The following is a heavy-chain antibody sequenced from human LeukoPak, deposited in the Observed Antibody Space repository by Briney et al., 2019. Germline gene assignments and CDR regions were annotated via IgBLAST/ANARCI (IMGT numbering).Heavy chain of an antibody. CDR2: ISSSSRTI. CDR1: GFTFSHYT. V-gene: IGHV3-48*02. D-gene: IGHD6-13*01. Sequence: PGGSLRLSCAASGFTFSHYTMNWACQAPGKGLEWVSDISSSSRTISYADSVKGRFTISRDNAKNSLYLQMNSLRDEDTAVYYCAREKWGAAAGTDYWGQGTLVTVSS. J-gene: IGHJ4*02. CDR3: AREKWGAAAGTDY.